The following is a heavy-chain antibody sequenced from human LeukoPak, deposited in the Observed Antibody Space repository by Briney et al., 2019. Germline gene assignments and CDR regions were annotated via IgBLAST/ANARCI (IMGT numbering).Heavy chain of an antibody. CDR2: IIPILGIA. CDR3: ASGLRFLEWLPVDY. CDR1: GGTFSSYT. V-gene: IGHV1-69*02. D-gene: IGHD3-3*01. Sequence: SVKVSCKASGGTFSSYTISWVRQAPAQGLEWMGRIIPILGIANYAQKFQGRVTITADKSTSTAYMELSSLRSEDTAVYYCASGLRFLEWLPVDYWGQGTLVTVSS. J-gene: IGHJ4*02.